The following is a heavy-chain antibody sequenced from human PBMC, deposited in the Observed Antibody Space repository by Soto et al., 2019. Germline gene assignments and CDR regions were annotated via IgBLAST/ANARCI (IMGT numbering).Heavy chain of an antibody. Sequence: EVQLVESGGGLVKPGGSLRLSCAASGFTFSTYSMNWVRQAPGKGLEWVSSISSRNSYIYYADSVKGRFTISRDNAKNSLFLQMSSLSAEDTAVYYCASQVRGVFSWGQGTLVTVSS. CDR3: ASQVRGVFS. J-gene: IGHJ5*02. CDR2: ISSRNSYI. CDR1: GFTFSTYS. D-gene: IGHD3-10*01. V-gene: IGHV3-21*01.